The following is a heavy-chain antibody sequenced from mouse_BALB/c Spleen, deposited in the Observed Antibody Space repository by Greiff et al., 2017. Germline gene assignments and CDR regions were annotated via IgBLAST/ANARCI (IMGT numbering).Heavy chain of an antibody. V-gene: IGHV14-4*02. CDR2: IDPENGDT. CDR3: ARVVIGAMDY. D-gene: IGHD1-3*01. CDR1: GFNIKDYY. J-gene: IGHJ4*01. Sequence: VQLQQSGAELVRSGASVKLSCTASGFNIKDYYMHWVKQRPEQGLEWIGWIDPENGDTEYAPKFQGKATMTADTSSNTAYLQLSSLTSEDTAVYYCARVVIGAMDYWGQGTSVTVSS.